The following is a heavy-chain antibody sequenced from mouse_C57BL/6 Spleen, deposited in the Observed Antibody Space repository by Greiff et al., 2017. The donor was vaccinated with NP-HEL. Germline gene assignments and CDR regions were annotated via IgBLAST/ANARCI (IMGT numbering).Heavy chain of an antibody. J-gene: IGHJ4*01. D-gene: IGHD2-3*01. CDR2: IYPGDGDT. V-gene: IGHV1-82*01. Sequence: VQLQQSGPELVKPGASVKISCKASGYAFGSSWMNWVKQRPGKGLEWIGRIYPGDGDTNYNGKFKSKATLTADKSSSTAYMQLSSLTSEDSAVYFCADGFYAMDYWGQGTSVTVSS. CDR3: ADGFYAMDY. CDR1: GYAFGSSW.